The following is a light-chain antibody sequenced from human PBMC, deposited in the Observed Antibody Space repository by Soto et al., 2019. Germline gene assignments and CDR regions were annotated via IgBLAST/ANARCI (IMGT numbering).Light chain of an antibody. CDR1: QTISSW. CDR2: KAS. J-gene: IGKJ5*01. V-gene: IGKV1-5*03. CDR3: QQMDSYPPIT. Sequence: IQMNLHQTSVSASVGDTVTITCRASQTISSWLAWYQQKPGKAPKLMIYKASTLKSGVPSRFRGSGSGTEFTPTISSRQPEDVATYYCQQMDSYPPITCGQGTQLDIK.